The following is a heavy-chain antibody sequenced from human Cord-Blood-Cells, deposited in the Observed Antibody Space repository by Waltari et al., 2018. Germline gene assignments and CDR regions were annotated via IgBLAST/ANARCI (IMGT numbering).Heavy chain of an antibody. J-gene: IGHJ3*02. CDR2: IIPIFGTG. V-gene: IGHV1-69*06. CDR1: GSTFSIFA. D-gene: IGHD6-13*01. CDR3: ARKAAAGPRVDAFDI. Sequence: QVQLVQSGAAVTNAGSSVKVSCKASGSTFSIFAISCVGQVPGQGLEWMGGIIPIFGTGNYEQKFQGRVTSTADKSTSTAYMELSSLRSEDTAVYYCARKAAAGPRVDAFDIWGQGTMVTVSS.